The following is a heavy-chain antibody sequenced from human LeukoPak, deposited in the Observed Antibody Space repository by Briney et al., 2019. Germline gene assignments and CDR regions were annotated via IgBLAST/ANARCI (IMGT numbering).Heavy chain of an antibody. D-gene: IGHD5-24*01. V-gene: IGHV4-59*08. Sequence: SETLSLTCTVSGGSISSYYWSWIRQPPGKGLEWIGYIYYSGSTNYNPSLKSRVTISVDTSKNQFSLKLSSVTAADTAVYYCARVERWLQPFDYWGQGTLVTVSS. J-gene: IGHJ4*02. CDR1: GGSISSYY. CDR3: ARVERWLQPFDY. CDR2: IYYSGST.